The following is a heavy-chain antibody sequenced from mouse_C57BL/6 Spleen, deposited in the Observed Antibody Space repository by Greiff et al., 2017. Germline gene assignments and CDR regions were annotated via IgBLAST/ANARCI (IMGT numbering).Heavy chain of an antibody. D-gene: IGHD1-1*01. J-gene: IGHJ2*01. Sequence: QVQLQQPGAELVKPGASVKLSCKASGYTFTSYWMHWVKQRPGRGLEWIGGIDPNSGGTKYNEKFKSKATLTVDKPSSTAYMQLSSLTSEDYAVDNCARAINYYGSSYNYWGQGTTLTVSS. CDR1: GYTFTSYW. CDR3: ARAINYYGSSYNY. V-gene: IGHV1-72*01. CDR2: IDPNSGGT.